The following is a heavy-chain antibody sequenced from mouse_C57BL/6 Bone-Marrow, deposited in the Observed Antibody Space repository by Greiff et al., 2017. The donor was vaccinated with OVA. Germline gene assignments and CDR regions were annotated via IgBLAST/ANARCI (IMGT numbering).Heavy chain of an antibody. CDR3: ASDYFYAMDY. V-gene: IGHV5-4*03. CDR2: ISDGGSYT. CDR1: GFTFSSYA. Sequence: DVKLVESGGGLVKPGGSLKLSCAASGFTFSSYAMSWVRQTPEKRLEWVATISDGGSYTYYPDNVKGRFTISRDNAKNNLYLQMSHLKSEDTAMYYCASDYFYAMDYWGQGTSVTVSS. J-gene: IGHJ4*01. D-gene: IGHD2-4*01.